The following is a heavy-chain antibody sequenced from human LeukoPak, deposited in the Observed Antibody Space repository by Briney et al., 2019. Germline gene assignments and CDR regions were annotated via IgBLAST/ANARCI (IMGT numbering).Heavy chain of an antibody. CDR2: IYPGDSDT. V-gene: IGHV5-51*01. Sequence: GESLKISCKGSGYSFTSYWIGWVRQMPGKGLEWMGIIYPGDSDTRYSPSFQGQVTISADKSISTAYLQWSSLKASDTAMYYCARHPPYYYDSSGYFNYYGMDVWGQGTTVTVSS. CDR1: GYSFTSYW. J-gene: IGHJ6*02. CDR3: ARHPPYYYDSSGYFNYYGMDV. D-gene: IGHD3-22*01.